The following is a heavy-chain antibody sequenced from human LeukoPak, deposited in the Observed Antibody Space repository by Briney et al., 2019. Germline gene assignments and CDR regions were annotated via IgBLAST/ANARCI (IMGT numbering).Heavy chain of an antibody. CDR2: IIPIFGTA. CDR1: GGTFNSQT. D-gene: IGHD2-2*01. V-gene: IGHV1-69*01. J-gene: IGHJ3*01. Sequence: SVKVSCKVSGGTFNSQTINWVRQAPGQGLEWMGGIIPIFGTANYAQKFQGRVTITADESTGTAYMELSSLRSEDTAVYYCARVEDIVVVPAATGAFDVWGQGTMVTVSS. CDR3: ARVEDIVVVPAATGAFDV.